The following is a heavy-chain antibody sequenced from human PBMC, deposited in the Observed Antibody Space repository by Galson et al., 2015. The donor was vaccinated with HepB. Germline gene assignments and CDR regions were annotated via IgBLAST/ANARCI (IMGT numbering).Heavy chain of an antibody. J-gene: IGHJ4*02. V-gene: IGHV3-73*01. CDR2: IRSKANNYAT. Sequence: SLRLSCAASGFTFSGSAIHWVRQASGKGPEWVGRIRSKANNYATSYVQSLKGRFTISRDDSKNMAYLHMKSLKTEDTAVYYCTRLGDFSGYSSRWGQGTLVTVSS. D-gene: IGHD6-13*01. CDR1: GFTFSGSA. CDR3: TRLGDFSGYSSR.